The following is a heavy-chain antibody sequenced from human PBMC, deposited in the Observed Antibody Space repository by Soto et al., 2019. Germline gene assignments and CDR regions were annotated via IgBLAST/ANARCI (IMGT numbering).Heavy chain of an antibody. CDR3: ARPNRGGDFWSGYQYYYYYGMDV. Sequence: SVKVSCKASGGTFSSYAISWVRQAPGQGLEWMGGIIPIFGTANYAQKFQGRVTITADESTSTAYMELSSLRSEDTAVYYCARPNRGGDFWSGYQYYYYYGMDVWGQGTTVTVSS. CDR2: IIPIFGTA. V-gene: IGHV1-69*13. CDR1: GGTFSSYA. D-gene: IGHD3-3*01. J-gene: IGHJ6*02.